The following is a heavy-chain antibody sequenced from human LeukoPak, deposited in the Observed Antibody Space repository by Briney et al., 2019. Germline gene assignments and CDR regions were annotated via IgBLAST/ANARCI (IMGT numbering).Heavy chain of an antibody. CDR3: ARSSSWRRTDFDY. Sequence: SETLSLTCTVSGYSISSGYYWGWIRQPPGKGLEWIGSIYHSGSTYYDPSLKSRVTISVDTSKNQFSLKLSSVTAADTAVYYCARSSSWRRTDFDYWGQGTLVTVSS. CDR2: IYHSGST. CDR1: GYSISSGYY. V-gene: IGHV4-38-2*02. J-gene: IGHJ4*02. D-gene: IGHD6-13*01.